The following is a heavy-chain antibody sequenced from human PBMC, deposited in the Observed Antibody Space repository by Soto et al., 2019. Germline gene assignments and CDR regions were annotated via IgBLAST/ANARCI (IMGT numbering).Heavy chain of an antibody. D-gene: IGHD1-7*01. CDR1: GIIFTGFG. Sequence: QVQLVESGGGVVQPGGSLRLSCAASGIIFTGFGMHWVRQAPGKGLEWVAIIRYDGSNEEYADSVKGRFTISRDNSKNTLYLQMNTLGAEDTAVYYCARDGIGGTVFRGYLDYWGRGTVVTVSS. V-gene: IGHV3-30*02. J-gene: IGHJ4*02. CDR3: ARDGIGGTVFRGYLDY. CDR2: IRYDGSNE.